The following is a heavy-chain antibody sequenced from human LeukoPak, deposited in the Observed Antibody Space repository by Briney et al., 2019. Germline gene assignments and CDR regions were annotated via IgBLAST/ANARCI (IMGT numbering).Heavy chain of an antibody. V-gene: IGHV1-24*01. J-gene: IGHJ3*02. CDR1: GYTLTELS. CDR2: FDPEDGET. Sequence: GASVKVSCKVSGYTLTELSMHWVRQAPGKGLEWMGGFDPEDGETIYAQKFQGRVTMTEDTSTDTAYMELGSLRSEDTAVYYCATGGPPTMSSTQDAFDIWGQGTMVTVSS. D-gene: IGHD3-22*01. CDR3: ATGGPPTMSSTQDAFDI.